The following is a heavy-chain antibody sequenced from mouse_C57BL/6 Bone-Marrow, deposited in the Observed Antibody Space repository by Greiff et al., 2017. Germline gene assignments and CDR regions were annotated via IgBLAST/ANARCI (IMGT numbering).Heavy chain of an antibody. D-gene: IGHD1-1*01. CDR2: IYPSDSET. V-gene: IGHV1-61*01. CDR3: ASYYYGSTYYFDD. J-gene: IGHJ2*01. Sequence: QVQLQQPGAELVRPGSSVKLSCTASGYTFTSYWMDWVKQRPGQGLEWIGNIYPSDSETHYNQKFKDKATLTVDKSSSTAYMQLSSLTSEDSAVYYCASYYYGSTYYFDDWGQGTTLKGSS. CDR1: GYTFTSYW.